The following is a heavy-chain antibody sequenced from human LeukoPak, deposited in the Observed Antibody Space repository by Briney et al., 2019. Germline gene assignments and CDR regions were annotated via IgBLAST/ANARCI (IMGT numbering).Heavy chain of an antibody. V-gene: IGHV3-23*01. CDR1: GFTLSSYV. CDR3: ARDPRHNYGS. CDR2: ISVSGSST. Sequence: GGSLRLSCAASGFTLSSYVMSWVRQAPGKGLEWVSVISVSGSSTYYTDSVKGRFSISRDNSKNTLLLQVDSLSAEDTAVYYCARDPRHNYGSWGQGTLVTVSS. D-gene: IGHD5-18*01. J-gene: IGHJ5*02.